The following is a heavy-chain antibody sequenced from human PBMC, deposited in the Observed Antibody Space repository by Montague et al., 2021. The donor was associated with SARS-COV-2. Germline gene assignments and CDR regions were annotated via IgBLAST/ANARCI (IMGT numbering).Heavy chain of an antibody. CDR1: GGSISSYY. CDR3: ARHALGYFDWLNEGYFDY. J-gene: IGHJ4*02. CDR2: IYYSGST. Sequence: SETLSLTCTVSGGSISSYYWCWIRQPPGKGLEWIGYIYYSGSTNYNSSLKSRVTISIDTSKNQFSLKLSAVTVADTAVYYCARHALGYFDWLNEGYFDYWGQGTLVTVSS. V-gene: IGHV4-59*08. D-gene: IGHD3-9*01.